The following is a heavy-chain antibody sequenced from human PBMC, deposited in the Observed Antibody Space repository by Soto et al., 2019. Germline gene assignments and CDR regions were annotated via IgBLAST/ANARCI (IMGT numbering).Heavy chain of an antibody. CDR1: GFTFSSYS. V-gene: IGHV3-21*01. CDR3: ARGRLFETNYFDY. J-gene: IGHJ4*02. D-gene: IGHD1-7*01. Sequence: LRLSCAASGFTFSSYSMNWVRQAPGKGLEWVSSISSSSSYIYYADPVKGRFTISRDNAKNSLYLQMNSLRAEDTAVYYCARGRLFETNYFDYWGQGTLVTVSS. CDR2: ISSSSSYI.